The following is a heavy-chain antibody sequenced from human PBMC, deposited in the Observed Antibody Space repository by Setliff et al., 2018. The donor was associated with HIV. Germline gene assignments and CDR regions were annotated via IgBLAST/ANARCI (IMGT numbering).Heavy chain of an antibody. CDR2: TGHSGKT. V-gene: IGHV4-34*01. Sequence: SETLSLTCAVYGGPLSGHYWSWIRQPPGQGLEWIGETGHSGKTNYNPSLKSRVTISVDTSKNQFSLKLTSVTAADAAVYCCVTSSSWSSRLNFWGPGMLVTVS. J-gene: IGHJ4*02. CDR3: VTSSSWSSRLNF. CDR1: GGPLSGHY. D-gene: IGHD2-2*01.